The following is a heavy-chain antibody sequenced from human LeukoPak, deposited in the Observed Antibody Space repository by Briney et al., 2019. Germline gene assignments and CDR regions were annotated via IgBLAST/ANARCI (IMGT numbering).Heavy chain of an antibody. CDR1: GFSVNSDY. CDR2: LYSSGTT. J-gene: IGHJ3*01. CDR3: AKDVLYCSSTSCRNDL. V-gene: IGHV3-66*01. D-gene: IGHD2-2*01. Sequence: GGSLRLSCSASGFSVNSDYMTWVRQAPGMGLDWVSVLYSSGTTVYADSVRGRFTISRDNSKNTLYLQMNSLRAEDTAVYYCAKDVLYCSSTSCRNDLWGQGTMVTVSS.